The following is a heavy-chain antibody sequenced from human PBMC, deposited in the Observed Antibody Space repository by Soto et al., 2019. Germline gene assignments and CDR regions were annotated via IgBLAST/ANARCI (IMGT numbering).Heavy chain of an antibody. CDR1: GGSFSGYY. V-gene: IGHV4-34*01. D-gene: IGHD2-2*02. Sequence: QVQLQQWGAGLLKPSETLSLTCAVYGGSFSGYYWSWICQPPGKGLEWIGEINHSGSTNYNPSLKSRVTISVDTSKNQFSRKLSSVTAADTDVYYFASIRGFDYWGQGTLVTVSS. CDR2: INHSGST. CDR3: ASIRGFDY. J-gene: IGHJ4*02.